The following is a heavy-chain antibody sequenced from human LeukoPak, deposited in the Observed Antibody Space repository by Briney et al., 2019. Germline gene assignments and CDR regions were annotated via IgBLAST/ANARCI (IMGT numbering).Heavy chain of an antibody. V-gene: IGHV4-39*01. J-gene: IGHJ5*02. D-gene: IGHD2-15*01. Sequence: SETLSLTCTVSGGSISSSSYYWGWIRQPPGKGLEWIGSIYYSGSTYYNPSLKSRVTISVDTSKNQFSLKLSSVTAADTAVYYCARHLMYGHCNGGSCHSGFDPWGQGTLVTVSS. CDR1: GGSISSSSYY. CDR2: IYYSGST. CDR3: ARHLMYGHCNGGSCHSGFDP.